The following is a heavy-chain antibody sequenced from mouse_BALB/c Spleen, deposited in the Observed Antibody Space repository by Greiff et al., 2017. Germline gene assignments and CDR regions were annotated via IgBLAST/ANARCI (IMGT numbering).Heavy chain of an antibody. Sequence: VKLLESGAELARPGASVKMSCKASGYTFTSYTMHWVKQRPGQGLEWIGYINPSSGYTNYNQKFKDKATLTADKSSSTAYMQLSSLTSEDSAVYYCARRVLYDGYSPFAYWGQGTLVTVSA. CDR1: GYTFTSYT. D-gene: IGHD2-3*01. V-gene: IGHV1-4*01. CDR2: INPSSGYT. J-gene: IGHJ3*01. CDR3: ARRVLYDGYSPFAY.